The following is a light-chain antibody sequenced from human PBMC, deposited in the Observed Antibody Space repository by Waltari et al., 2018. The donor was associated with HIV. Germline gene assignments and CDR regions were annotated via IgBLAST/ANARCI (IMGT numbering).Light chain of an antibody. CDR3: AAWDDSLNGLV. Sequence: QSVLTQPPSASGTPGQRVTISCSGSSHTIGFNIVNWYQQLPGAAPKLLIYTNNQRPSGVPDRFSGSKSGTSASLAISGLQSEDEADYYCAAWDDSLNGLVFGGGTKLTVL. V-gene: IGLV1-44*01. CDR2: TNN. CDR1: SHTIGFNI. J-gene: IGLJ3*02.